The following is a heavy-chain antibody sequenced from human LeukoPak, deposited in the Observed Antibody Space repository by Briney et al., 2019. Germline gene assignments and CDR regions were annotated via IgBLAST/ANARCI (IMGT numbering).Heavy chain of an antibody. CDR2: IYYSGST. D-gene: IGHD5-24*01. CDR3: ARYRGEDGYKLVDY. V-gene: IGHV4-39*07. CDR1: GGSISSRSYY. Sequence: SETLSLTCTVSGGSISSRSYYWGWIRQPPGKGLEWIGSIYYSGSTYYNPSLKSRVTISVDTSKNQFSLKLSSVTAADTAVYYCARYRGEDGYKLVDYWGQGTLVTVSS. J-gene: IGHJ4*02.